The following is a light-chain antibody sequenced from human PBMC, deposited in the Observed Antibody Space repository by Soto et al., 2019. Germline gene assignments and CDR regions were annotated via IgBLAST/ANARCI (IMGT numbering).Light chain of an antibody. Sequence: IVLTQSPGTLSLSPGERATLSCGASQSVNNNFLAWYQQKPGQAPRLLIYGASSRATGVPDRFSGSGSGTDFTLTSSRLEPRDFAVYYCQQYGTPLFTFGPGTKVDIK. CDR1: QSVNNNF. CDR2: GAS. CDR3: QQYGTPLFT. J-gene: IGKJ3*01. V-gene: IGKV3-20*01.